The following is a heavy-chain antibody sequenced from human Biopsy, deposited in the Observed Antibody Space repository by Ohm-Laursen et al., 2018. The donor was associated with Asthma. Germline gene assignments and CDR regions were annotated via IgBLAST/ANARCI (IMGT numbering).Heavy chain of an antibody. CDR3: AHRLCIGGACYDAFDI. V-gene: IGHV2-5*02. D-gene: IGHD2-8*02. CDR1: GFSLTTTGVG. CDR2: IYWDDDK. Sequence: TQTLTLTCTFSGFSLTTTGVGVAWTRQPPGKALEWLARIYWDDDKRYSSSLKSRLTITKDTSKNQVVLTMTNMDPGDTATYYCAHRLCIGGACYDAFDIWGQGTMVSVSS. J-gene: IGHJ3*02.